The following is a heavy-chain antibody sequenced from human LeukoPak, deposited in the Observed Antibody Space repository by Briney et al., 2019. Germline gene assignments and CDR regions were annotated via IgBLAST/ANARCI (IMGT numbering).Heavy chain of an antibody. CDR3: ARDVGNFASGSAYFDS. Sequence: GGTLRLSRAPSGLTFRYNGMQWGRQAPRKGLEWVALICHDGSKQYYGDSVKGRFTISRDDSKHTVYLQMNSLRAEDTAVYYCARDVGNFASGSAYFDSWGQGTLVTVSS. CDR1: GLTFRYNG. CDR2: ICHDGSKQ. D-gene: IGHD3-10*01. V-gene: IGHV3-33*01. J-gene: IGHJ4*02.